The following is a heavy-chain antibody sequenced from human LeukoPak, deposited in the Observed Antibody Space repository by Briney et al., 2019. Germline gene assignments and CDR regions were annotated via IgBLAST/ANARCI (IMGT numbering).Heavy chain of an antibody. Sequence: GRSLRLSCAASGFTFNNYGMHWVRQAPGKGLEWVAFIWYDGNNKYYTASVKGRFTISRDNSKNTLYLQMSSLRAEDTAVYYCARMRGELVVAAAIFDAMGVWGQGTTVTVSS. CDR3: ARMRGELVVAAAIFDAMGV. D-gene: IGHD2-2*01. CDR2: IWYDGNNK. J-gene: IGHJ6*02. CDR1: GFTFNNYG. V-gene: IGHV3-33*01.